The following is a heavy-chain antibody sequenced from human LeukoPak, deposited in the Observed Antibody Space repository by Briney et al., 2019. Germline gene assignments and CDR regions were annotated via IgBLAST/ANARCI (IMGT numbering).Heavy chain of an antibody. D-gene: IGHD6-6*01. CDR3: ARGGAARPDY. V-gene: IGHV3-23*01. Sequence: GGSLRLSCAASGFTFSSYAMSWVRQAPGKGLEWVSAISGSGGSTYYADSVKGRLTISRDHAKDSLYLQLNSLRAEDTAVYYCARGGAARPDYWGQGTLVTVSS. CDR2: ISGSGGST. J-gene: IGHJ4*02. CDR1: GFTFSSYA.